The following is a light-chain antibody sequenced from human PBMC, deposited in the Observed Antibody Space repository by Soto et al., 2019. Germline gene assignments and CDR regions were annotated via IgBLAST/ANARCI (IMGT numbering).Light chain of an antibody. CDR3: QQYGNPPIT. CDR1: QRVRNNY. V-gene: IGKV3-20*01. CDR2: GAS. Sequence: ETALSQSPGARSFSPWESAKLSCRASQRVRNNYLAWYQQKPCQAPRLLISGASSRAGGIPARFSGSGSETEFTLTISRLEPEDFALYFCQQYGNPPITFGQGTRLEIK. J-gene: IGKJ5*01.